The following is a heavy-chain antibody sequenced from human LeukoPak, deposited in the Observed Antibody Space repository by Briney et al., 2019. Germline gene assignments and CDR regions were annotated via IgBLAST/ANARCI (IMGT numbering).Heavy chain of an antibody. CDR3: ARDRDALQLWLRASSSAFDS. V-gene: IGHV1-18*01. D-gene: IGHD5-18*01. CDR2: ISASNGNT. J-gene: IGHJ3*02. Sequence: ASVKVSCKASGYTFTSYGFNWVRQAPGQGLEWMGWISASNGNTNYAQKLQGRVTMTTDTSTSTAYMELRGLRSDDTAMYYCARDRDALQLWLRASSSAFDSWGQGTMVTVSS. CDR1: GYTFTSYG.